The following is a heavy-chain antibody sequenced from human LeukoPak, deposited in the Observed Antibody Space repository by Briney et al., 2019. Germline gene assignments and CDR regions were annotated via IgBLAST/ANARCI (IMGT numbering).Heavy chain of an antibody. V-gene: IGHV3-23*01. CDR1: GFTFSSYA. CDR3: AKDLYNFWSGYFGGAFDI. D-gene: IGHD3-3*01. CDR2: ISGIAGTT. Sequence: GGSLTLSCAASGFTFSSYAMSWVRQAPGKGLDWLSAISGIAGTTYYADSVKGRFTKYRDNSKITLYLQMNSLRAEDTAVYYCAKDLYNFWSGYFGGAFDIWGQGTMVTVSS. J-gene: IGHJ3*02.